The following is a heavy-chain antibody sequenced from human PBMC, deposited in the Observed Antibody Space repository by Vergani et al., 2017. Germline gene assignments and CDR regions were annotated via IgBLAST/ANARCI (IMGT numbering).Heavy chain of an antibody. CDR2: ISWDGGST. Sequence: EVQLVESGGVVVQPGGSLRLSCAASGFTFDDYTMHWVRQAPGKGLEWVSLISWDGGSTYYADSVKGRFTISRDNSKNTLYLQMNSLRAEDTAVYYCARAISRGYDWGLDYWGQGTLVTVSS. CDR1: GFTFDDYT. CDR3: ARAISRGYDWGLDY. D-gene: IGHD5-12*01. V-gene: IGHV3-43*01. J-gene: IGHJ4*02.